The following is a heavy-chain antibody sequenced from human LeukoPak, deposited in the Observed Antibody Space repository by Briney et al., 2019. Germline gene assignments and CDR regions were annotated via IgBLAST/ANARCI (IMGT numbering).Heavy chain of an antibody. J-gene: IGHJ5*02. Sequence: ASVKVSCKASGYTFTSYGISWVRQAPGQGLEWMGWISAYNGNTNYAQKLQGRVTMTTDTSTSTAYMELRSLRSDDTAVYYCAGDGRTVAGRELANWFDPWGQGTLVTVSS. CDR1: GYTFTSYG. D-gene: IGHD6-19*01. CDR3: AGDGRTVAGRELANWFDP. CDR2: ISAYNGNT. V-gene: IGHV1-18*01.